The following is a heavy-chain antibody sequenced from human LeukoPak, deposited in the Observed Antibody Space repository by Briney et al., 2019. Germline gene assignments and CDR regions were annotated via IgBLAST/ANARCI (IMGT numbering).Heavy chain of an antibody. Sequence: GGSLRLSCVASGFTFTTHNMNWVRQAPGKGLEWVSYISGSGDAIFYADSVKGRFTISRDNAKNSLYLQMNSLRAEDTAVYYCARALGYCSGGSCSYFDYWGQGTLVTVSS. D-gene: IGHD2-15*01. CDR2: ISGSGDAI. CDR3: ARALGYCSGGSCSYFDY. CDR1: GFTFTTHN. J-gene: IGHJ4*02. V-gene: IGHV3-48*03.